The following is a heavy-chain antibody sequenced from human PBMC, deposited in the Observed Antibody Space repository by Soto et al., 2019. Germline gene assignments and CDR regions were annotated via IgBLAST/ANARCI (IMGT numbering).Heavy chain of an antibody. D-gene: IGHD2-15*01. Sequence: SETLSLTCTVSGGSISSGDYYWSWIRQPPGKGLEWIGYIYYSGSTYYNPSLKSRVTISVDTSKNQFSLKLSSVTAADTAVYYCARAGVAAEFDNWGQGTLVTVS. J-gene: IGHJ4*02. CDR3: ARAGVAAEFDN. CDR1: GGSISSGDYY. V-gene: IGHV4-30-4*01. CDR2: IYYSGST.